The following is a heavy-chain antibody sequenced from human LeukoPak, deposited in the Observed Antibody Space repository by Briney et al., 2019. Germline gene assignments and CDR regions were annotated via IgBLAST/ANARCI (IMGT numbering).Heavy chain of an antibody. CDR1: GYTFTSYG. CDR2: ISAYNGNT. V-gene: IGHV1-18*01. J-gene: IGHJ6*02. CDR3: ARDPPRIVVVVAATNYYGMDV. D-gene: IGHD2-15*01. Sequence: GASETVSCTASGYTFTSYGISWVRQAPGQGLEWMGWISAYNGNTNYAQKLQGRVTMTTDTSTSTAYMELRSLRYDDTAVYYCARDPPRIVVVVAATNYYGMDVWGQGTTVTVSS.